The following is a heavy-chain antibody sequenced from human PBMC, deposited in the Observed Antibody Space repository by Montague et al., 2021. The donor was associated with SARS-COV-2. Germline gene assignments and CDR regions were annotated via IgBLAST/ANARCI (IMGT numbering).Heavy chain of an antibody. CDR2: RT. D-gene: IGHD5-18*01. CDR3: ARGQLWFDY. Sequence: RTNYNPSLKSRVTISVDTSKNQFSLKLRSVTAADTAVYYCARGQLWFDYWGQGTLVTVSS. J-gene: IGHJ4*02. V-gene: IGHV4-4*09.